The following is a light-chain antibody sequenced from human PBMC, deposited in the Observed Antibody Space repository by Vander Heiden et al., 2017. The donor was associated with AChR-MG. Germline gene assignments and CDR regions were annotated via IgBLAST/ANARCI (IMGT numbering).Light chain of an antibody. V-gene: IGKV3D-20*01. Sequence: EIVLTQSPATLSLSPGERATLSCGASQSISSRNLAWYQQKPGLAPRLLIYDASSRATGIPDRFSGSGYGTDFSLTISRLEPEDFAVYYCQQYGSSPPITFGQGTRLEIK. CDR1: QSISSRN. J-gene: IGKJ5*01. CDR2: DAS. CDR3: QQYGSSPPIT.